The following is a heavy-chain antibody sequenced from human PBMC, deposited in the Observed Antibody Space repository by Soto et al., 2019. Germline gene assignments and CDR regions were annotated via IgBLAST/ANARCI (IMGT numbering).Heavy chain of an antibody. CDR3: AREPSNSSFTFDL. V-gene: IGHV6-1*01. D-gene: IGHD6-6*01. CDR1: GDSVSNNKAA. CDR2: TYYRSNWFN. Sequence: PSQTLSLTCAISGDSVSNNKAAWNWIRQSPSRGLEWLARTYYRSNWFNNYAVSLRSRLTIKSDSSKNQFSLQLRSVTPDDTAVYFCAREPSNSSFTFDLWGQGTLVTVSS. J-gene: IGHJ4*02.